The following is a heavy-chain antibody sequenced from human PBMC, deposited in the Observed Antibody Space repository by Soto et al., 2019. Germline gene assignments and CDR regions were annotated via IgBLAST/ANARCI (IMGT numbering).Heavy chain of an antibody. CDR3: ARCNGVSCYKADGMDV. V-gene: IGHV3-33*01. CDR2: IWYDGSNK. J-gene: IGHJ6*02. D-gene: IGHD2-15*01. Sequence: QVQLVESGGGVVQPGRSLRLSCAASGFTFSTYGMHWVRQSPGQGLEWVAVIWYDGSNKYYADSVKGRFTISRDNSKNTLYLQMNSLRAEDTAVYYCARCNGVSCYKADGMDVWGQGTTVTVSS. CDR1: GFTFSTYG.